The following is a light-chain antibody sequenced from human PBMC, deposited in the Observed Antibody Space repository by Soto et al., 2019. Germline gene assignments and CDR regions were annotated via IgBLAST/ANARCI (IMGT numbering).Light chain of an antibody. Sequence: EFVLTQSPGTLSLSPGETANLSCRASESIINDYSAWYQQRPGQPPRLPIYATSKRAPGIPDRFSGSGSGTDFTLTIRRLEPDDFAVYYCQQYGRSPLFGQGTRLEIK. CDR2: ATS. J-gene: IGKJ5*01. CDR1: ESIINDY. V-gene: IGKV3-20*01. CDR3: QQYGRSPL.